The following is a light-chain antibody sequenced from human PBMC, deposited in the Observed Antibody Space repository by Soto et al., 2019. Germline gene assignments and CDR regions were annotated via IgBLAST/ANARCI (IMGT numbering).Light chain of an antibody. V-gene: IGKV2-28*01. CDR2: WGS. Sequence: DIVMTQSPLSLPVTPGEPASISCRSSQSLLHSNGYTYFHWYLQKPGQSPQLLIYWGSSRASGVPDRFSGSVSCTDFTLNISSVEAEDVGVYYCMQALQTPYTFGQGTKLEIK. CDR1: QSLLHSNGYTY. J-gene: IGKJ2*01. CDR3: MQALQTPYT.